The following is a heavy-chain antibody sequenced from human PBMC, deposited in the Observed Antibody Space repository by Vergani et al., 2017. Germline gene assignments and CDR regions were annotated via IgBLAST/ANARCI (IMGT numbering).Heavy chain of an antibody. CDR1: GFTFGDYY. Sequence: EVHLEESGGGLVQPGGSLRLSCASSGFTFGDYYMAWIRLAPGKGLDWVASIKRDGTETFYVDSVKGRFTISRDNAKTTLYLQMNSLRDEDRGVYYCARISGGSAPYLHYWGQGTLVTVAS. J-gene: IGHJ1*01. CDR2: IKRDGTET. CDR3: ARISGGSAPYLHY. D-gene: IGHD2-15*01. V-gene: IGHV3-7*01.